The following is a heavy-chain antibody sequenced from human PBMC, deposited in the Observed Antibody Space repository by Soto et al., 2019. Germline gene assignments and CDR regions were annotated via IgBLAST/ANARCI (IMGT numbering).Heavy chain of an antibody. J-gene: IGHJ4*02. CDR3: ARNARGMLYSQGGFDY. CDR1: GGTFSSYA. D-gene: IGHD2-8*01. V-gene: IGHV1-69*13. CDR2: IIPIFGTA. Sequence: SVKVSCKASGGTFSSYAISWVRQAPGQGLEWMGGIIPIFGTANYAQKFQGRVTITADESTSTAYMELSSLRSEDTAVYYCARNARGMLYSQGGFDYWGQGTLVTVSS.